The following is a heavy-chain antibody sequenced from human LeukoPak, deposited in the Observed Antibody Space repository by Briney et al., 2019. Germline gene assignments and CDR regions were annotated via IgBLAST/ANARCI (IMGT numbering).Heavy chain of an antibody. J-gene: IGHJ5*02. CDR2: IYSGGST. CDR3: ARVSGGDWFDP. V-gene: IGHV3-53*01. Sequence: TGGSLTLSCAASGFTVSSNYMSWVRQAPGKGLEWVSVIYSGGSTYYADSVKGRFTISRDNSKNTLYLQMNSLRAEDTAVYYCARVSGGDWFDPWGQGTLVTVSS. CDR1: GFTVSSNY. D-gene: IGHD2-21*01.